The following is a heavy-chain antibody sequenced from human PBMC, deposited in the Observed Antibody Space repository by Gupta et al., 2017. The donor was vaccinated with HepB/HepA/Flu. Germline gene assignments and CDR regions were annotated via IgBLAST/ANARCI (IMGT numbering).Heavy chain of an antibody. J-gene: IGHJ4*02. D-gene: IGHD1-1*01. CDR2: IGGSGGST. V-gene: IGHV3-23*01. Sequence: EVQLLESGGGLVQPGGSLRLSCAASGFTFSSYAMSWVRQAPGKGLEWVSSIGGSGGSTYYADSVKGRFTISRDNSKNTLYLQMNSLRAEDTAVYYCAKEVWNESDFISPLDYWGQGTLVTVSS. CDR1: GFTFSSYA. CDR3: AKEVWNESDFISPLDY.